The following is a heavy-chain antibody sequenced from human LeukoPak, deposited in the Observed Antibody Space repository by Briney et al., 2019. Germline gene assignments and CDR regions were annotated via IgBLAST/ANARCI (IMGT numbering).Heavy chain of an antibody. CDR1: GFTVSSNY. J-gene: IGHJ3*02. CDR2: IYSGGST. CDR3: AKDALYDSSGYYDAFDI. V-gene: IGHV3-53*01. Sequence: GGSLRLSCAASGFTVSSNYMSWVRQAPGKGLEWVSVIYSGGSTYYADSVKGRFTISRDNSKNTLYLQMNSLRAEDTAVYYCAKDALYDSSGYYDAFDIWGQGTMVTVSS. D-gene: IGHD3-22*01.